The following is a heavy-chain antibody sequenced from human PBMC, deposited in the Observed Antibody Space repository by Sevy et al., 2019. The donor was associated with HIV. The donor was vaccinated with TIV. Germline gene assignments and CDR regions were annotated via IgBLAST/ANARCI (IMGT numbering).Heavy chain of an antibody. CDR2: ISYDGSNK. CDR1: GFTFSSYA. Sequence: RGSLRLSCAASGFTFSSYAMHWVRQAPGKGLEWVAVISYDGSNKYYADSVKGRFTISRDNSKNTLYLQMNSLRAEDTAVYYCARDYKYCTNGVCYNAFDIWGQGTMVTVSS. D-gene: IGHD2-8*01. J-gene: IGHJ3*02. V-gene: IGHV3-30-3*01. CDR3: ARDYKYCTNGVCYNAFDI.